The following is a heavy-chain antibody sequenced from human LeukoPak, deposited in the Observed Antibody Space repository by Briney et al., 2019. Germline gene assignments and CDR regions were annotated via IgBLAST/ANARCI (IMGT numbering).Heavy chain of an antibody. CDR2: IYTSGGT. CDR3: ARSETFQGANYDNLTGYLSPDYYSYYMDV. D-gene: IGHD3-9*01. V-gene: IGHV4-4*07. J-gene: IGHJ6*03. CDR1: GGSISSYY. Sequence: SETLSLTCTVSGGSISSYYWSWIRQAPGKGLEWIGGIYTSGGTNYNPSPKISVTMSVDTSKNQFSLKLSSVTAADTAVHYCARSETFQGANYDNLTGYLSPDYYSYYMDVWGKGTTVTVSS.